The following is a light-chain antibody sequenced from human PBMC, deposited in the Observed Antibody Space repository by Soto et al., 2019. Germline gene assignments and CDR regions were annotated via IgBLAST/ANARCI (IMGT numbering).Light chain of an antibody. CDR2: DAS. V-gene: IGKV3-11*01. Sequence: EIVLTQSPATLSLSPGERATLSCRASQSVSSYLAWYQQKPGQAPRLLIYDASNRATGIPARFSGSGSGTDFTLTIGSLEPEDFAVYYCQQRSNWPPPLTFGGGTKVEIK. CDR3: QQRSNWPPPLT. CDR1: QSVSSY. J-gene: IGKJ4*01.